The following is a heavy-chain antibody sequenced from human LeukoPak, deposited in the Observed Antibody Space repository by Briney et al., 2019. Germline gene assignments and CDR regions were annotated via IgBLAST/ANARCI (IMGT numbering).Heavy chain of an antibody. Sequence: SVKVSCKASGGTFSSYAISWVRQAPGQGLEWMGGIIPISGTANYAQKFQGRVTITTDESTSTAYMELSSLRSEDTAVYYCARDRSLWFGELLPQDAFDIWGQGTMVTVSS. V-gene: IGHV1-69*05. D-gene: IGHD3-10*01. J-gene: IGHJ3*02. CDR2: IIPISGTA. CDR3: ARDRSLWFGELLPQDAFDI. CDR1: GGTFSSYA.